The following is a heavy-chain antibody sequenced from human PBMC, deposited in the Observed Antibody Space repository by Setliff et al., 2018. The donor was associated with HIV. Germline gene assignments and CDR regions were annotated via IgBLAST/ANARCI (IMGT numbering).Heavy chain of an antibody. J-gene: IGHJ4*02. CDR2: ISAYNGNT. CDR3: AREAVDDYARYFDY. D-gene: IGHD4-17*01. V-gene: IGHV1-18*01. CDR1: GYTFTNYG. Sequence: GASVKVSCKASGYTFTNYGISWMRQAPGQGLEWLGWISAYNGNTNYAQKLQGRVSMTTDTSTSTAYMELGSLRSDDTAVYYCAREAVDDYARYFDYWGQGSLVTVSS.